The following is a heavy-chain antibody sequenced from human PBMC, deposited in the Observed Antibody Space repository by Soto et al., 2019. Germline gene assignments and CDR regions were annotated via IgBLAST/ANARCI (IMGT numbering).Heavy chain of an antibody. V-gene: IGHV4-34*01. CDR2: INHSGST. J-gene: IGHJ4*02. CDR1: GGSFSGYY. D-gene: IGHD1-26*01. CDR3: ARGYGGGYDY. Sequence: QVQLQQWGAGLLKPSETLSLTCAVYGGSFSGYYWSWIRQPPGKGLEWIGEINHSGSTNYNPSLKSRVTISVDTSKNQFSLKLSSVTAADTAVYYCARGYGGGYDYWGQGTLVTVSS.